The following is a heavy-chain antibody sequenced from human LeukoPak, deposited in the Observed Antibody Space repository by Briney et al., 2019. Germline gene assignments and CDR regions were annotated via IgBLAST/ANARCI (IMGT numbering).Heavy chain of an antibody. CDR1: GRHICSYY. CDR3: GRDPLAVAGISPNWFDP. D-gene: IGHD6-19*01. V-gene: IGHV4-4*07. J-gene: IGHJ5*02. Sequence: PSETLSLTYSVSGRHICSYYWRWLRQPAGKGLEWIGRIYTSGSTNYNPSLKSRVTMSVDTSKNQFSLKLSSVTAADTAGYYGGRDPLAVAGISPNWFDPWGQGTLVTVSS. CDR2: IYTSGST.